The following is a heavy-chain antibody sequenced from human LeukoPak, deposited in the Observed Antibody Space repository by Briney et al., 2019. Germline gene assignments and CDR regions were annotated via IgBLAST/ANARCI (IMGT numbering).Heavy chain of an antibody. D-gene: IGHD2-8*01. CDR2: IYTGGST. J-gene: IGHJ4*02. CDR1: EFTVSSNY. CDR3: ARPAIVLMVYATHFDY. V-gene: IGHV3-53*05. Sequence: GGSLRLSCAASEFTVSSNYMSWVRQAPGKGLGWVSVIYTGGSTYYADSVKGRFTISRDNSKNTLYLQMNSLRADDTAVYYCARPAIVLMVYATHFDYWGQGTLVTVSS.